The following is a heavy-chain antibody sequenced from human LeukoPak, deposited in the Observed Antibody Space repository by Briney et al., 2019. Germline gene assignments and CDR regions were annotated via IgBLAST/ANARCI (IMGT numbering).Heavy chain of an antibody. V-gene: IGHV4-59*01. CDR1: GGSISSYY. Sequence: SETLSLTCTVSGGSISSYYWSSIRQPPGKGLEWIGYIYYSGSTNYNPSLKSRVTISVDTSKNQFSLKLSSVTAADTAVYYCARGRRIWGDYYDSSGYYLFDYWGQGTLVTVSS. J-gene: IGHJ4*02. CDR3: ARGRRIWGDYYDSSGYYLFDY. D-gene: IGHD3-22*01. CDR2: IYYSGST.